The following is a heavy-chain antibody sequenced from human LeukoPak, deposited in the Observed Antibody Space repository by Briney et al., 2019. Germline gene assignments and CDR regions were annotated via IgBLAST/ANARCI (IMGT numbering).Heavy chain of an antibody. CDR1: GGSISSSSYY. Sequence: SETLSLTCTVSGGSISSSSYYWGWIRQPPGKGLEWIGSIYYSWSTYYNPSLKSRVTISVDTSKDQFSLKLSSVTAADTAVYYCARVAGGPFDYWGQGTLVTVSS. CDR3: ARVAGGPFDY. J-gene: IGHJ4*02. V-gene: IGHV4-39*07. CDR2: IYYSWST.